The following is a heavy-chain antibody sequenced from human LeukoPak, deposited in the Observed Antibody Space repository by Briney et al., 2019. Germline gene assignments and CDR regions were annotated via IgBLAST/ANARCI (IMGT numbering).Heavy chain of an antibody. V-gene: IGHV3-64*01. CDR2: ISSNGGST. D-gene: IGHD3-10*01. J-gene: IGHJ4*02. Sequence: GGSLRLSCAASGFTFSSYAMHWVRQAPGKGLEYVSAISSNGGSTYYANSVKGRFTISRVNSKNTLYLQMGSLRAEDMAVYYCARSYGSGSYLGYYFDYWGQGTLVTVSS. CDR3: ARSYGSGSYLGYYFDY. CDR1: GFTFSSYA.